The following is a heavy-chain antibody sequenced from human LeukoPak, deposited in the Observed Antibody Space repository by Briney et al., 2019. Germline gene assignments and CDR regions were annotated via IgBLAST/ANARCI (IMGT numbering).Heavy chain of an antibody. V-gene: IGHV3-74*01. J-gene: IGHJ5*02. CDR2: INSDGSST. CDR3: ARDNWTAYGDLANWFDP. CDR1: GFTFSSYW. D-gene: IGHD4-17*01. Sequence: GGSLRLSCVASGFTFSSYWMHWVRQAPGKGLVWVSRINSDGSSTSYADSVKGRFTISRDNAKNTLYLQINSLRAEDTAVYYCARDNWTAYGDLANWFDPWGQGTLVTVSS.